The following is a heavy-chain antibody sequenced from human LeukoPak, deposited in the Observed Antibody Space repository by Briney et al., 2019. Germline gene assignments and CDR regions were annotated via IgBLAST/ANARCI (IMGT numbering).Heavy chain of an antibody. J-gene: IGHJ4*02. D-gene: IGHD2-2*01. CDR2: ISGSGGST. CDR1: GFTFSSYA. CDR3: ASESPSSSSRTLDY. Sequence: PGGSLRLSCAASGFTFSSYAMSWVRQAPGKGLEWVSAISGSGGSTYYADCVKGRFTISRDNSNNTLYLQMNTLRAEDTAVYYCASESPSSSSRTLDYWGQGTLVTVSS. V-gene: IGHV3-23*01.